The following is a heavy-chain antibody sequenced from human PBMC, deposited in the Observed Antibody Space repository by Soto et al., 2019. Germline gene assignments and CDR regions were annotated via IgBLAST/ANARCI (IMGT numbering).Heavy chain of an antibody. CDR3: ARVSLGIAAADPFDY. D-gene: IGHD6-13*01. Sequence: ASVKVSCKASGYTFTSYYMPWVRQAPGQGLEWMGIINPSGGSTSYAQKFQGRVTMTRDTSTSTVYMELSSLRSEDTAVYYCARVSLGIAAADPFDYWGQGTLVTVSS. V-gene: IGHV1-46*03. CDR1: GYTFTSYY. CDR2: INPSGGST. J-gene: IGHJ4*02.